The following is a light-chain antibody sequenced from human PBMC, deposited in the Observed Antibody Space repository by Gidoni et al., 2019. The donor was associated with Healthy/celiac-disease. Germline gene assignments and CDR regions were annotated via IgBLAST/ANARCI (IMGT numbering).Light chain of an antibody. CDR2: KDS. Sequence: SYELTQPPSVSVSPGQTARITCSGDALPKQYAYWYQQKPGKAPVLVIYKDSERPSGIPERFSGSSSGTTVTLTISGVQAEDEADYDCQSADSSGTPVVFGGGTKLTVL. J-gene: IGLJ2*01. CDR3: QSADSSGTPVV. V-gene: IGLV3-25*03. CDR1: ALPKQY.